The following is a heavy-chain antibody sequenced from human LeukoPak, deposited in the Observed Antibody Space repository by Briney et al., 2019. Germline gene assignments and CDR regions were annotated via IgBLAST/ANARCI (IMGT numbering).Heavy chain of an antibody. CDR1: GGSISSSSYY. CDR2: IYYSGST. V-gene: IGHV4-39*07. J-gene: IGHJ4*02. D-gene: IGHD4/OR15-4a*01. CDR3: ARDGPAGARD. Sequence: SETLSLTCTVSGGSISSSSYYWGWIRQPPGKGLEWIGSIYYSGSTNYNPSLKSRVTISVDTSKNQFSLKLSSVTAADTAVYYCARDGPAGARDWGQGTLVTVSS.